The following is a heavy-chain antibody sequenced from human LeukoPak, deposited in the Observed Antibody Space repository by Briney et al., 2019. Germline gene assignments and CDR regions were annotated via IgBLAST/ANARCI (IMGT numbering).Heavy chain of an antibody. CDR1: GFTFSSYG. CDR2: ISYDGSNK. V-gene: IGHV3-30*03. D-gene: IGHD6-6*01. CDR3: ARDQVEYSSSSGSFDY. J-gene: IGHJ4*02. Sequence: GRSLRLSCAASGFTFSSYGMHWVRQAPGEGLERVAVISYDGSNKYYADSVKGRFTISRDNSKNTLYLQMNSLRAEDTAVYYCARDQVEYSSSSGSFDYWGQGTLVTVSS.